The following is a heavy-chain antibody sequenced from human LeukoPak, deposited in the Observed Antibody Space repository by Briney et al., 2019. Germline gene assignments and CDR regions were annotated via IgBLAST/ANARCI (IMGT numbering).Heavy chain of an antibody. Sequence: EASVKVSCKASGYTFTSYGISWVRQAPEQGLEWMGWIGAYNGNTNYAQKLQGRVTMTTDTSTSTAYMELRSLRSDDTAVYYCARDEMYYYGSGSAGFYYYGMDVWGQGTTVTVSS. D-gene: IGHD3-10*01. V-gene: IGHV1-18*01. CDR1: GYTFTSYG. CDR2: IGAYNGNT. CDR3: ARDEMYYYGSGSAGFYYYGMDV. J-gene: IGHJ6*02.